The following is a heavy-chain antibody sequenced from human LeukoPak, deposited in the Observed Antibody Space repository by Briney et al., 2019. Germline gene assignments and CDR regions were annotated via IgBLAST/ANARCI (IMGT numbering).Heavy chain of an antibody. D-gene: IGHD2-15*01. CDR1: GGSISSDNYY. J-gene: IGHJ6*03. V-gene: IGHV4-39*07. CDR3: ARSHRGGTYYYYYYMDV. CDR2: IYYSGST. Sequence: PSETLSLTCTVSGGSISSDNYYWGWIRQPPGKGLEFIGSIYYSGSTYYNPSLKSRVTISVDTSKNQFSLSLSSVTAADTAVYYCARSHRGGTYYYYYYMDVWGKGTTVTVSS.